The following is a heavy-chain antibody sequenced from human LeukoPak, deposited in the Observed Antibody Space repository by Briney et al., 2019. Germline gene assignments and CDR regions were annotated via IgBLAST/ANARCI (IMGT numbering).Heavy chain of an antibody. V-gene: IGHV1-69*13. Sequence: SVKVSCKASGGTFSSYAISWVRQAPGQGLEWMGGIIPIFGTANYAQKFQGRVTITADESTSTAYMELSSLRSEDTAVYYCARESMDTAMVGGNNWFDPWGQGTLATVSS. CDR1: GGTFSSYA. CDR3: ARESMDTAMVGGNNWFDP. D-gene: IGHD5-18*01. J-gene: IGHJ5*02. CDR2: IIPIFGTA.